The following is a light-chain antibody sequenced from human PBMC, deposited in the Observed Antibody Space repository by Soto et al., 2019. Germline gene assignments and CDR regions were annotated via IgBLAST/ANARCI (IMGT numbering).Light chain of an antibody. Sequence: EIVLTQSPGTLSLSPGERATLSCRASQSVSSNFAWYQQKPGQAPRLLMYDASIRAAGVPDRFSGSGSGTEFTLTISRLEPEDFTVYYCHHYETFGQGTKVDIK. CDR3: HHYET. CDR1: QSVSSN. V-gene: IGKV3-20*01. CDR2: DAS. J-gene: IGKJ1*01.